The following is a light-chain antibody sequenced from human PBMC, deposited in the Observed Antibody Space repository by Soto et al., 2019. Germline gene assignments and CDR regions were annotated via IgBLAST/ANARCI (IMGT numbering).Light chain of an antibody. V-gene: IGKV3-15*01. J-gene: IGKJ1*01. Sequence: NVLTQSPGTLSLSPGERATLSCRASQSLSGNYLAWYQQKPGQAPRLLIYGASTRATGIPARFSGSGSGTEFTLTISSLQSEDFAVYFCQQYNNWPRTFGQGTKVDIK. CDR1: QSLSGN. CDR3: QQYNNWPRT. CDR2: GAS.